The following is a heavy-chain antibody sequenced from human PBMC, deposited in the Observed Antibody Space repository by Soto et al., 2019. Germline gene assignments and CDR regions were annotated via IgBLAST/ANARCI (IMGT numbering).Heavy chain of an antibody. CDR3: ARSMTLVYYDSSGYYPWDY. Sequence: KPSETLSLTCTVSGGSISSGGYYWSWIRQHPGKGLEWIGYIYYSGSTYYNPSLKSRVTISVDTSKNQFSLKLSSVTAADTAVYYCARSMTLVYYDSSGYYPWDYWGQGTLVTVSS. J-gene: IGHJ4*02. CDR1: GGSISSGGYY. CDR2: IYYSGST. V-gene: IGHV4-31*03. D-gene: IGHD3-22*01.